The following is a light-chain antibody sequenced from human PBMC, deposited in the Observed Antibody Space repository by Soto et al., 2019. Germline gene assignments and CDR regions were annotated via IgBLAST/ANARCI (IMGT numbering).Light chain of an antibody. Sequence: EIVLTQSPGTLSLFPGERATLSCRASQSISSSYLAWYQQKPGQAPRLLIHGASNRATGIPDRFSGAGSGTDFTLTISSLEPEDFAVYYCHQYGSAPAWTFGLGTKVEIK. CDR1: QSISSSY. J-gene: IGKJ1*01. V-gene: IGKV3-20*01. CDR2: GAS. CDR3: HQYGSAPAWT.